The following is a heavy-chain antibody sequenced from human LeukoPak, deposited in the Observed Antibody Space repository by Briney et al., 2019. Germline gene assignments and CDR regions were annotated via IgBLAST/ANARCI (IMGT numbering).Heavy chain of an antibody. CDR3: ATGSGDFDH. CDR2: INHSGST. D-gene: IGHD1-1*01. V-gene: IGHV4-34*01. Sequence: PSETLSLTCAVYGGSFSGYYWSWIRQPPGKGLEWIGEINHSGSTNYNPSLKSRVTMSVDTSKNQISLNLNSVTAADTAVYYCATGSGDFDHWGQGTLVTVSS. J-gene: IGHJ4*02. CDR1: GGSFSGYY.